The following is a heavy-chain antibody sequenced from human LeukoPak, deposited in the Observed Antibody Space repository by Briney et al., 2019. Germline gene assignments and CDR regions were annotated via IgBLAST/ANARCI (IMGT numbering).Heavy chain of an antibody. V-gene: IGHV3-74*01. D-gene: IGHD2-21*01. CDR3: ATEIAEGGPQDY. CDR1: GFTFSSYW. J-gene: IGHJ4*02. CDR2: INTDGSST. Sequence: PGGSLRLSCAASGFTFSSYWTHRVRQAPGKGLVWVSRINTDGSSTSYADSVKGRFTISRDNAKNTLYLQMTSLRAEDTALYYCATEIAEGGPQDYWGQGTLVTVSP.